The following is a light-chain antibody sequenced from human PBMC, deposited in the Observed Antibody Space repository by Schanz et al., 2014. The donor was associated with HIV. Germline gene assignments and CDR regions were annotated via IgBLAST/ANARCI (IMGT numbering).Light chain of an antibody. J-gene: IGLJ2*01. CDR1: SSDVGHYDH. Sequence: QSALTQPPSASGSRGQSVTISCTGTSSDVGHYDHVSWYQQHPGKAPKLMIYEVSKRPSGVSNRFSGSKSAYTASLTISGLQPEDEADYYCSSYTTSSTLVFGGGTKLTVL. V-gene: IGLV2-14*01. CDR2: EVS. CDR3: SSYTTSSTLV.